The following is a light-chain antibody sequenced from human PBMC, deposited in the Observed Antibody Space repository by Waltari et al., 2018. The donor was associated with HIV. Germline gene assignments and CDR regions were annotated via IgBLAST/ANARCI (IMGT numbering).Light chain of an antibody. CDR1: HIGLNS. CDR3: QVWDRSYKEAV. V-gene: IGLV3-21*02. J-gene: IGLJ2*01. Sequence: SYVLTQAPSVSVAPGQTAPISCGHIGLNSVPWYRQKPGRAPRLVVLEDVDRSSGIPARFSGARSGERATLTIRGVEAGDEADYYCQVWDRSYKEAVFGGGT. CDR2: EDV.